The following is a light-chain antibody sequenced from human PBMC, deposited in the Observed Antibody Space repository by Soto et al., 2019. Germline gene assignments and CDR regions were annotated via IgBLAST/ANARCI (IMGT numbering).Light chain of an antibody. Sequence: EIVLTQSPGTLSLSPGETATLSCRASQSLTTRYLAWYQQKPGQAPRLLIYGASTRATHTPGRFSGSGSGTDFALTIGSLEPEDFAVYFCQQYAGSVVYTFGQGTKLEIK. J-gene: IGKJ2*01. V-gene: IGKV3-20*01. CDR2: GAS. CDR1: QSLTTRY. CDR3: QQYAGSVVYT.